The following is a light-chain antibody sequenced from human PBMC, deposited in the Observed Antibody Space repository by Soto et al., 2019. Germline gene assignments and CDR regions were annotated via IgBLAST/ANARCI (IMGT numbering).Light chain of an antibody. CDR1: QSVSNS. V-gene: IGKV3-11*01. CDR2: DAS. CDR3: QQRSNWPLLT. J-gene: IGKJ4*01. Sequence: EIVLTQSPATLSLSPGERATLSCRASQSVSNSLAWYQQKPGQAPRLLIYDASNRATGIPDRFSGSGSGTDFTLTISSLEPEDFAVYYCQQRSNWPLLTFGGGTKVEIK.